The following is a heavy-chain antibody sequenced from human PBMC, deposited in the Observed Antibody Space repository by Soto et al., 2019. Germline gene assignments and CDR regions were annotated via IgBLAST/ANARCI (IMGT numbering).Heavy chain of an antibody. CDR3: ARAVATIPYFDY. D-gene: IGHD5-12*01. J-gene: IGHJ4*02. CDR1: GYTFTSYY. V-gene: IGHV1-46*03. CDR2: INPSGGST. Sequence: QVQLVQSGAEVKKPGASVKVSCKASGYTFTSYYMHWVRQAPGQGLEWMGIINPSGGSTSYAQKSQGRVTMTRDTSTSTVYMELSSLRSEDTAVYYCARAVATIPYFDYWGQGTLVTVSS.